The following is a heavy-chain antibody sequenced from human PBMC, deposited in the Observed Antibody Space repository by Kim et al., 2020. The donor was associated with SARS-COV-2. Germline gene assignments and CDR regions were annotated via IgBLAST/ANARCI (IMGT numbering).Heavy chain of an antibody. CDR3: ARGRGLPDL. V-gene: IGHV3-74*01. Sequence: SNTNYAESVKGRFTISRDNVRDTLYLQMNSLTADDTAVYYCARGRGLPDLWGPGTLVTVSS. CDR2: SNT. J-gene: IGHJ5*02.